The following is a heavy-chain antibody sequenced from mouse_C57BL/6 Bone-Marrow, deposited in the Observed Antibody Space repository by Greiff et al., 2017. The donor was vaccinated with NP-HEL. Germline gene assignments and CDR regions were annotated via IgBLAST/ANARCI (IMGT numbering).Heavy chain of an antibody. CDR1: GYTLTGYW. CDR2: SLTGSGST. V-gene: IGHV1-9*01. CDR3: ARGGWDGYFDV. J-gene: IGHJ1*03. D-gene: IGHD4-1*01. Sequence: VKLVESGAELMKPGASVKLSCKATGYTLTGYWIEWVKQRPGNGLEWIGESLTGSGSTNYNEKFKGKATFTADTSSNTAYMQLSSLTTEDSAIYYCARGGWDGYFDVWGTGTTVTVSS.